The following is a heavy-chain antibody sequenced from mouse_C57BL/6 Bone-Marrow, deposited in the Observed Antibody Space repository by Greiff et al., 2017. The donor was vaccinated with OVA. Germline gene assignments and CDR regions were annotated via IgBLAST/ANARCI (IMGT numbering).Heavy chain of an antibody. Sequence: VKLVESGGGLVQPGGSLRLSFAASVFPFTDYYMSCVRQPPGKALEWLGFIRNKANGYTTEYSASVKGRFTISRDNSQSILYLQMNALRAEDSATYYCERYEGTRGDFDYWGQGTTLTVSS. J-gene: IGHJ2*01. CDR1: VFPFTDYY. CDR2: IRNKANGYTT. CDR3: ERYEGTRGDFDY. D-gene: IGHD3-3*01. V-gene: IGHV7-3*01.